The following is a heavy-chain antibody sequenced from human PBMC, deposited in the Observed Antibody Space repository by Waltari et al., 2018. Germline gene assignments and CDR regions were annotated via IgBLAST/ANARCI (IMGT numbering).Heavy chain of an antibody. Sequence: QVQLQESGPGLVKPSETLSLTCAVSGYSISSGYYWGWIRQPPGKGLEWIGSIYHSGSTYYNPSLKSRVTISVDTSKNQFSLKLSSVTAADMAVYYCARIAAAGNKYFQHWGQGTLVTVSS. J-gene: IGHJ1*01. D-gene: IGHD6-13*01. CDR2: IYHSGST. CDR3: ARIAAAGNKYFQH. CDR1: GYSISSGYY. V-gene: IGHV4-38-2*01.